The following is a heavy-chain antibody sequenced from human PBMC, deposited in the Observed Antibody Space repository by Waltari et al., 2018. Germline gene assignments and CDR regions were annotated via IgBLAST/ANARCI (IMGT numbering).Heavy chain of an antibody. CDR1: GGTFSSYA. CDR3: ARSTSWYQNWFDP. Sequence: QVQLVQSGAEVKKPGSSVKVSCQASGGTFSSYAISWVRQAPGQGLEWMGGIIPIFGTANYAQKFQGRVTITTDESTSTAYMELSSLRSEDTAVYYCARSTSWYQNWFDPWGQGTLVTVSS. CDR2: IIPIFGTA. D-gene: IGHD6-13*01. J-gene: IGHJ5*02. V-gene: IGHV1-69*05.